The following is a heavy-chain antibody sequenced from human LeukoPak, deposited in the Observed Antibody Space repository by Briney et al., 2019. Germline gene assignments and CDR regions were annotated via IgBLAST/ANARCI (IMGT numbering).Heavy chain of an antibody. Sequence: SETLSLTCTVSGGSISSYYWSWIRQPPGKGLEWIGYIYYSGSTNYNSSLKSRVTISVDTSKNQFSLKLSSVTAADTAVYYCASGDRVAAAGAFDYWGQGSLVTVSS. D-gene: IGHD6-13*01. CDR3: ASGDRVAAAGAFDY. V-gene: IGHV4-59*01. CDR2: IYYSGST. CDR1: GGSISSYY. J-gene: IGHJ4*02.